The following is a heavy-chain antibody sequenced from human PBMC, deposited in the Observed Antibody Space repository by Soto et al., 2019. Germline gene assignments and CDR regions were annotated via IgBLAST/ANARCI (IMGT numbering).Heavy chain of an antibody. D-gene: IGHD6-13*01. CDR1: GFTFSSYW. CDR3: AKLNGGYSSSGRWFDP. J-gene: IGHJ5*02. V-gene: IGHV3-74*01. CDR2: INSDGSST. Sequence: EVQLVESGGGLVQPGGSLRLSCAASGFTFSSYWMHWVRQAPGKGLVWVSRINSDGSSTSYADSVKGRFTISRDNAKNTRYLQMNSLRAEDTAVYYCAKLNGGYSSSGRWFDPWGQGTLVTVSS.